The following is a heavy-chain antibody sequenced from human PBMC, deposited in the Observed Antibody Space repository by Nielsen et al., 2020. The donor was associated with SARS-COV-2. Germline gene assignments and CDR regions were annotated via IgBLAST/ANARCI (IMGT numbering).Heavy chain of an antibody. V-gene: IGHV4-4*02. J-gene: IGHJ4*02. D-gene: IGHD2-2*01. CDR1: GGSISDTYL. Sequence: PSETLSLTCGVFGGSISDTYLWSWVRQPPGKGLEWIAEIYFTGSTSYNPSLKGRVTISVDKSKRQLSLRLTSVTVADTAVYYCASGRVWDRRYCSSSSCAGGLDIWDQGTLVTVSS. CDR2: IYFTGST. CDR3: ASGRVWDRRYCSSSSCAGGLDI.